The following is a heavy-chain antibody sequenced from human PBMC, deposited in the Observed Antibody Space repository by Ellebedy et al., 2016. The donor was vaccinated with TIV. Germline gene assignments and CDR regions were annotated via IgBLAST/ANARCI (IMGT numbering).Heavy chain of an antibody. D-gene: IGHD5-18*01. J-gene: IGHJ3*02. CDR2: ISSNGGST. CDR3: VKGYSYGRHDAFDI. V-gene: IGHV3-64D*06. Sequence: GGSLRLXXSASGFTFSSYAMHWVRQAPGKGLEYVSAISSNGGSTYYADSVKGRFTISRDNSKNTLYLQMSSLRAEDTAVYYCVKGYSYGRHDAFDIWGQGTMVTVSS. CDR1: GFTFSSYA.